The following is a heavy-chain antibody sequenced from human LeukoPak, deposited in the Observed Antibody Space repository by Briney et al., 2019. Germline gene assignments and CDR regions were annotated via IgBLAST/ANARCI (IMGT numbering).Heavy chain of an antibody. J-gene: IGHJ4*02. CDR3: ARLGSIAAAGTPDY. CDR2: ISGSTTYT. D-gene: IGHD6-13*01. CDR1: GFTFSDYY. Sequence: GESLRLSCAASGFTFSDYYMSWIRQAPGKGLEWVSYISGSTTYTTYADSVKGRFTISRDNAKNSLYLQLNSLRGEDTAVYYCARLGSIAAAGTPDYWGQGTLVTVSS. V-gene: IGHV3-11*06.